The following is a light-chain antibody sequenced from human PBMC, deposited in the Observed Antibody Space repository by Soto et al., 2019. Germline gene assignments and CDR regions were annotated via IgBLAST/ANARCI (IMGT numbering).Light chain of an antibody. CDR2: EIF. CDR3: SSYTTNNAHV. Sequence: QSALAQPASVSASPGQSISSSCTGTTNDIGAFDYVSWYQQHPGKAPKLIIYEIFNRPSGVSHRFSGSKSGNSASLTISGLQAEDEADYYCSSYTTNNAHVFGGGTKVTVL. J-gene: IGLJ2*01. V-gene: IGLV2-14*01. CDR1: TNDIGAFDY.